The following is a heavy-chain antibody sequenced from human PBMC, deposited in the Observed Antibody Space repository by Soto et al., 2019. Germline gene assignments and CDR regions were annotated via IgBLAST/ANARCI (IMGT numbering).Heavy chain of an antibody. Sequence: SGPTLVNPTETLTLACSVSGFSLTLGRMAVTWIRQPPGKALEWLAHILSTGETSYATSLKTRVTISKDISKSQVLLTMTNVDPVDTATYFCARIDYTGSPLIDYWGQGTLVTVSS. CDR3: ARIDYTGSPLIDY. CDR2: ILSTGET. CDR1: GFSLTLGRMA. D-gene: IGHD1-26*01. J-gene: IGHJ4*02. V-gene: IGHV2-26*01.